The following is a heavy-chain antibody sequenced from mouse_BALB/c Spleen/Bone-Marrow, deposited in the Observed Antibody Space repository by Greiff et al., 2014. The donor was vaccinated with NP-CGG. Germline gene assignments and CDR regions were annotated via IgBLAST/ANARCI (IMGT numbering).Heavy chain of an antibody. V-gene: IGHV2-6-1*01. CDR2: IWSDGST. Sequence: VKLMESGPGLVAPSQSLSITCTISGFSLTSYGVHWVRQPPGKGLEWLGVIWSDGSTAYNSALKSRLSISKDNSKSQVFLKVNSLQTDDTAMYYCARHGNYAMDYWGQGTSVTVSS. CDR3: ARHGNYAMDY. D-gene: IGHD1-1*02. J-gene: IGHJ4*01. CDR1: GFSLTSYG.